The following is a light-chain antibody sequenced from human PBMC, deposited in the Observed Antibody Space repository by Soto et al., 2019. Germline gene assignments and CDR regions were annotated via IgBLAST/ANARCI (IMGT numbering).Light chain of an antibody. Sequence: QAVVTQPPSASGTPGQRVTISCSGSSSNIGTNYVYWYQQLPGTAPKLLIYFNNQRPSGVPDRFSGSKSGTSASLAISGLRSEDEADYYCAAWDDSLSDPVFGGGTKLTVL. CDR2: FNN. V-gene: IGLV1-47*02. CDR3: AAWDDSLSDPV. CDR1: SSNIGTNY. J-gene: IGLJ3*02.